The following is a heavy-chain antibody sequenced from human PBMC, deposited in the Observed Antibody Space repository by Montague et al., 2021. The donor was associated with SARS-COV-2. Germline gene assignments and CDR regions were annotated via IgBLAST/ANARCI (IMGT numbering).Heavy chain of an antibody. CDR2: ISSSSSYI. CDR3: ARDLGAANWGVYYGMDV. CDR1: GFTFSSYS. Sequence: SLRLSCAASGFTFSSYSMNWVRQAPGKGLEWVSSISSSSSYIYYADSVKGRFTISRDNAKNSLYLQMNSLRAEDTAVYYCARDLGAANWGVYYGMDVWGQGTTVTGSS. V-gene: IGHV3-21*01. D-gene: IGHD1-26*01. J-gene: IGHJ6*02.